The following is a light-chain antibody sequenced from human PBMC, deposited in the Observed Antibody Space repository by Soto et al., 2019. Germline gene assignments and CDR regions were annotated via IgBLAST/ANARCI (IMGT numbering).Light chain of an antibody. J-gene: IGLJ3*02. CDR3: AAWDDSLRAWV. Sequence: QSALTQPASVSGSPGQSIAISCTGTSSDVGSYNSVSWYQQHPGKAPKLMIYEGSKRPSGVSDRFSGSKSGSSASLAVSGLRSEDEAVYYCAAWDDSLRAWVFGGGTKLTVL. V-gene: IGLV2-14*02. CDR2: EGS. CDR1: SSDVGSYNS.